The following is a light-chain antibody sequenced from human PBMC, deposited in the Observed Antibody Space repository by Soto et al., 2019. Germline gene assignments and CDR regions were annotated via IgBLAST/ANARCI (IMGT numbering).Light chain of an antibody. CDR3: QQYSDSSGA. Sequence: DIQMTQSPSSLSASVGDRVTITCRASQRISSYLNWYQQKPGKAPNLLIYAASTLQSGVPSRFSGSGSGTDFTLTISSLQPEDFATYYCQQYSDSSGAFGQGTRVEIK. J-gene: IGKJ1*01. V-gene: IGKV1-39*01. CDR2: AAS. CDR1: QRISSY.